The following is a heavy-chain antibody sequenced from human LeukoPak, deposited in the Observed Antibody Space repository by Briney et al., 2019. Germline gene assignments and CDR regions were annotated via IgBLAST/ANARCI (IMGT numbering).Heavy chain of an antibody. CDR3: AKDGAAAGTGDFDY. CDR2: ISDNSITI. CDR1: GFTFSSFS. J-gene: IGHJ4*02. Sequence: GGSLRLSCAASGFTFSSFSMNWVRQAPGKGLEWVSYISDNSITIYYADSVKGRFTISRDNAKNSLFLQVNSLRAEDTAVYYCAKDGAAAGTGDFDYWGQGTLVTVSS. D-gene: IGHD6-13*01. V-gene: IGHV3-48*01.